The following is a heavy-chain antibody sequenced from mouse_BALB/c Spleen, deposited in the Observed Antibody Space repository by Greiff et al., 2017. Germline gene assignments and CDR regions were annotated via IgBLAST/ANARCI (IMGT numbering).Heavy chain of an antibody. CDR1: GDSITSGY. Sequence: EVQLQESGPSLVKPSQTLSLTCSVTGDSITSGYWNWIRKFPGNKLEYMGYISYSGSTYYNPSLKSRISITRDTSKNQYYLQLNSVTTEDTATYYCARCYGSSYDYFDYWGQGTTLTVSS. D-gene: IGHD1-1*01. J-gene: IGHJ2*01. CDR2: ISYSGST. V-gene: IGHV3-8*02. CDR3: ARCYGSSYDYFDY.